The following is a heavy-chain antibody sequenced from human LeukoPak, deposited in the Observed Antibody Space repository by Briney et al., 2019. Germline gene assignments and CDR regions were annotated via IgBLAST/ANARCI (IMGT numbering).Heavy chain of an antibody. Sequence: ASVKVSCTASGYTFTGYHMHWVRQAPGQGLEWMGRINPNSGDTNYAQKFQGRVTMTRDTSISTAYMELSSLRSEDTAVYYCARSPAGAAAGTYYFDYWGQGTLVTVSS. J-gene: IGHJ4*02. V-gene: IGHV1-2*06. CDR3: ARSPAGAAAGTYYFDY. CDR1: GYTFTGYH. CDR2: INPNSGDT. D-gene: IGHD6-13*01.